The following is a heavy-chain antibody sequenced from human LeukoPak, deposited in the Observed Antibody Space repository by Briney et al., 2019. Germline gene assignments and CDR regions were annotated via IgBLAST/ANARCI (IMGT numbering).Heavy chain of an antibody. CDR1: GFTFDDYT. V-gene: IGHV3-43*01. CDR2: ISWDGGST. Sequence: PGGSLRLSCAASGFTFDDYTMHWVRQAPGKGLEWVSLISWDGGSTYYADSMKGRFTISRDNSKNSLYQQMNSLRTEDTALYYCAKALYYYYYMDVWGKGTTVTVSS. J-gene: IGHJ6*03. CDR3: AKALYYYYYMDV.